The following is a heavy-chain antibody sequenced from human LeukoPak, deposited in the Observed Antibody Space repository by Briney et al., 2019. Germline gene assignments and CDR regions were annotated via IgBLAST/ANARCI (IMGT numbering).Heavy chain of an antibody. CDR1: GGTFSSYA. CDR2: IIPIFGTA. Sequence: SVKVSCKASGGTFSSYAISWVRQAPGQGLEWMGGIIPIFGTANYAQKFQGRVTITADESTSTAYMELSSLRSDDTAVYYCARVGPTYNWFDPWGQGTLVTVSS. CDR3: ARVGPTYNWFDP. J-gene: IGHJ5*02. V-gene: IGHV1-69*13. D-gene: IGHD1-26*01.